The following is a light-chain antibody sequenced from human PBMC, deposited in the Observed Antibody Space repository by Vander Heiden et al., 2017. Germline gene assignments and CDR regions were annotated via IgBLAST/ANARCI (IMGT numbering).Light chain of an antibody. CDR3: ATWDDSLHAVV. Sequence: QSVLTQPPSVSAAPGQMVAISCSGSNSNIGKYFVSWYQHLPGTAPNLLIYDNDQRPSGIPDRLSGSKSGTSATLGITGLLTGDEGDYFCATWDDSLHAVVFGGGTKLTVL. V-gene: IGLV1-51*01. J-gene: IGLJ3*02. CDR2: DND. CDR1: NSNIGKYF.